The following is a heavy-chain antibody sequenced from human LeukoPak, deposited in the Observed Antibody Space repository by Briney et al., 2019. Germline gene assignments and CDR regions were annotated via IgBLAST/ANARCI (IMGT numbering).Heavy chain of an antibody. D-gene: IGHD3-3*01. CDR1: GFTFSSYS. V-gene: IGHV3-21*01. J-gene: IGHJ4*02. CDR3: ARGLGVVRDGYYDGDY. CDR2: ISSSSSYI. Sequence: GGSLRLSCAASGFTFSSYSMNWVRQAPGKGLEWVSSISSSSSYIYYTDSVKGRFTISRDNAKNSLYLQMNSLRAEDTAVYYCARGLGVVRDGYYDGDYWGQGTLVTVSS.